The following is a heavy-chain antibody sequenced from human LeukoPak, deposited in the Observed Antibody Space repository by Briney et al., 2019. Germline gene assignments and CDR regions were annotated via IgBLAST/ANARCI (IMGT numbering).Heavy chain of an antibody. Sequence: GGSLRLSCAASGFTVSSNYMSWVRQAPGKGLEWVSIIYSGGSTYYADSVKGRVTTSRDNSKNTLYLQMNSLRAEDTAVYYCARHSSSWYFAFDIWGQGTMVTVSS. D-gene: IGHD6-13*01. CDR2: IYSGGST. CDR1: GFTVSSNY. V-gene: IGHV3-66*04. J-gene: IGHJ3*02. CDR3: ARHSSSWYFAFDI.